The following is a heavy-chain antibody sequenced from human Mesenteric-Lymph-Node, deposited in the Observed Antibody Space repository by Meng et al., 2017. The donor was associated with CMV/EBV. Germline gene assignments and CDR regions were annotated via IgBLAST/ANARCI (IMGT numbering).Heavy chain of an antibody. Sequence: SLKISCAASGFTFDDYAMHWVRQAPGKGLQWVSGTSWNSGSIGYADSVKGRFTISRENAKNTLYLEMNSLRADDTAVYYCARGAVGDYWGQGTLVTVSS. CDR3: ARGAVGDY. V-gene: IGHV3-9*01. CDR1: GFTFDDYA. D-gene: IGHD4-23*01. CDR2: TSWNSGSI. J-gene: IGHJ4*02.